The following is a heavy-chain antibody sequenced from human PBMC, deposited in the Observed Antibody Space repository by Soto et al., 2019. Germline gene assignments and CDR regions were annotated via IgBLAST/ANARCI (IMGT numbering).Heavy chain of an antibody. CDR1: GFTFSSFS. CDR2: ISSNGGST. Sequence: GSLRLSCSASGFTFSSFSMHWVRQAPGKGLEYVSAISSNGGSTYYADSVKGRFTISRDNSKNTLYLQMSSLRAEDTAVYYCVKDRQSGYDFDYWGQGTLVTVSS. D-gene: IGHD5-12*01. J-gene: IGHJ4*02. V-gene: IGHV3-64D*08. CDR3: VKDRQSGYDFDY.